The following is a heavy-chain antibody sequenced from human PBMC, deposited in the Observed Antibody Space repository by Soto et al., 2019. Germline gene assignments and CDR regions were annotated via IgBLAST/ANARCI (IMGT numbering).Heavy chain of an antibody. Sequence: GGSLRLSCAASGFTFSSYAMSWVRQAPGKGLEWVSAISGSGGSTYYADSVKGRFTISRDNSKNTLYLQMNSLRAEDTAVYYCAKDKIELGRSSTSFDYWGQGTLVTVSS. CDR2: ISGSGGST. D-gene: IGHD2-2*01. J-gene: IGHJ4*02. CDR3: AKDKIELGRSSTSFDY. V-gene: IGHV3-23*01. CDR1: GFTFSSYA.